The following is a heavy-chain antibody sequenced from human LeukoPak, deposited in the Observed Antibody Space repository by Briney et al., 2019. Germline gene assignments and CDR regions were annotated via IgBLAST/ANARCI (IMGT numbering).Heavy chain of an antibody. J-gene: IGHJ4*02. D-gene: IGHD3-10*01. CDR3: ARGQDTMVRGALGDY. CDR1: GYTFTGYY. CDR2: INPNSGGT. Sequence: ASVKVSCKASGYTFTGYYMHWVRQAPGQGLEWMGWINPNSGGTNYAQKFQGRVTMTRDASISTAYMELSRLRSDDTAVYYCARGQDTMVRGALGDYSGQGTLVTVSS. V-gene: IGHV1-2*02.